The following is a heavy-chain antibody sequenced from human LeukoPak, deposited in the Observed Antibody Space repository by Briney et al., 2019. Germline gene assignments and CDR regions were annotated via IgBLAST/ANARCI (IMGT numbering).Heavy chain of an antibody. CDR1: GFTFSSYG. D-gene: IGHD3-22*01. J-gene: IGHJ4*02. CDR2: ISGSGGST. CDR3: ALMIVVVITTSFDY. Sequence: GGSLRLSCAASGFTFSSYGMSWVRQAPGKGLEWVSAISGSGGSTYYADSVKGRFTISRDNSKNTLYLQMNSLRAEDTAVYYCALMIVVVITTSFDYWGQGTLVTVSS. V-gene: IGHV3-23*01.